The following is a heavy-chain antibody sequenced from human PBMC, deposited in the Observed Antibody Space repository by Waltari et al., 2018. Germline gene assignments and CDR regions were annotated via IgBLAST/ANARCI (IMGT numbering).Heavy chain of an antibody. V-gene: IGHV4-34*01. CDR3: ARGLGFGDNY. Sequence: QVQLQQWGAGLLKPSETLSLTCAVYGGSFSGYYWSWIRQPPGKGLEWIGEINHSVSTYNNPSLNRRVTISVDTSRNQFSLKLGSLSAADTAVYYCARGLGFGDNYWGQGTLVTVSS. J-gene: IGHJ4*02. D-gene: IGHD3-16*01. CDR2: INHSVST. CDR1: GGSFSGYY.